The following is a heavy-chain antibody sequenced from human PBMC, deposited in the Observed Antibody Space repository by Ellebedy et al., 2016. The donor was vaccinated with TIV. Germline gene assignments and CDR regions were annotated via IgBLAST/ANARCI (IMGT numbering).Heavy chain of an antibody. D-gene: IGHD1-1*01. CDR1: GFTFDDYG. CDR3: AKASPPTTRARTGWFDY. J-gene: IGHJ4*02. Sequence: GESLKISXAASGFTFDDYGMSWVRQAPGKGLEWVSGINWNGGSTGYADSVKGRFTISRDNAKNSLYLQMNSLRAEDTAVYYCAKASPPTTRARTGWFDYWGQGTLVTVSS. V-gene: IGHV3-20*04. CDR2: INWNGGST.